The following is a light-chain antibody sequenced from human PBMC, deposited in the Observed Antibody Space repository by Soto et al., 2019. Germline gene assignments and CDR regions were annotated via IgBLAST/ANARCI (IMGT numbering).Light chain of an antibody. CDR1: QDINKY. CDR3: QQYDNFPPLT. Sequence: DIQMTQSPSSLSASVGDRVTITCQASQDINKYLNWYQQKAGKAPKLLIYDASNLQTGVPSRFSGSGSGTDCTFTITSLQPEDVATYYCQQYDNFPPLTFGPGTKVDIE. V-gene: IGKV1-33*01. CDR2: DAS. J-gene: IGKJ3*01.